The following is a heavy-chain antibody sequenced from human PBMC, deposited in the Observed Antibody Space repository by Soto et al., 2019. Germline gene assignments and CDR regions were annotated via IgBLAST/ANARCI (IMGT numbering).Heavy chain of an antibody. V-gene: IGHV1-69*13. D-gene: IGHD2-21*02. CDR2: IIPIFGTA. J-gene: IGHJ4*02. Sequence: SVKVSCKASGGTFSSYAISWVRQAPGQGLEWMGGIIPIFGTANYAQKFQGRVTITADESMSTAYMELSSLRSEDTAVYYCARADVVVTAPRPRFDYWGQGTLVTVSS. CDR3: ARADVVVTAPRPRFDY. CDR1: GGTFSSYA.